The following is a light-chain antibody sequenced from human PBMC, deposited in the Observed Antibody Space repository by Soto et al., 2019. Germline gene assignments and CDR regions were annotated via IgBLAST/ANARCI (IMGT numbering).Light chain of an antibody. V-gene: IGKV1-33*01. CDR3: QQYDDLSALT. Sequence: DLQMTQSPSSLSASVGDRVTITCQASQDIANYLNWYQQKPGKAPKLLIYDASTLETGVPSRFSRSVSGTDFTFTISSLQPEDIATYYCQQYDDLSALTFGGGTKVEIK. J-gene: IGKJ4*01. CDR1: QDIANY. CDR2: DAS.